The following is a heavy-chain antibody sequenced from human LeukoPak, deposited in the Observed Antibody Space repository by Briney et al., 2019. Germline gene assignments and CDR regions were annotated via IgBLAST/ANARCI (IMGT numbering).Heavy chain of an antibody. V-gene: IGHV3-30*02. CDR3: ARGTYYDFWSGYSNWFDP. J-gene: IGHJ5*02. CDR1: GFTFSTYG. Sequence: GGSLRLSCAASGFTFSTYGMHWVRQAPGKGLEWVAFIRNDGSYKYYADSVKGRFSISRDNSKNTLYLQVNSLRAEDTAVYYCARGTYYDFWSGYSNWFDPWGQGTLVTVSS. D-gene: IGHD3-3*01. CDR2: IRNDGSYK.